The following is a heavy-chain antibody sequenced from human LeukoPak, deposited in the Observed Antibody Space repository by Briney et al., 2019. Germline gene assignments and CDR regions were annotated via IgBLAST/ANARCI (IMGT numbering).Heavy chain of an antibody. CDR3: ARYCGGDCYKGMDV. D-gene: IGHD2-21*02. CDR2: ISGSGTTT. CDR1: GFTFSSYE. J-gene: IGHJ6*02. Sequence: GGSLRLSCAASGFTFSSYEMNWVRQPPGRGLEWVSYISGSGTTTLYADSVKGRFTISRDNAKNSLYLLMNSLRAEDTAVYYCARYCGGDCYKGMDVWGQGTTATVSS. V-gene: IGHV3-48*03.